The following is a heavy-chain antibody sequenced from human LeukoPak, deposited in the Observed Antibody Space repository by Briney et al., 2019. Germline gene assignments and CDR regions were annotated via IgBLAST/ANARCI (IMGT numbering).Heavy chain of an antibody. Sequence: PGGSLRLSCAASGFTFSSYGMHWVRQAPGKGLEWVAVISYDGSNKYYADSVKGRFTISRDNSKNTLYLQMNSLRAEDTAVYYCAREGGVLDYFEYWGQGTLVTVSS. CDR2: ISYDGSNK. CDR3: AREGGVLDYFEY. J-gene: IGHJ4*02. CDR1: GFTFSSYG. D-gene: IGHD2-8*02. V-gene: IGHV3-30*03.